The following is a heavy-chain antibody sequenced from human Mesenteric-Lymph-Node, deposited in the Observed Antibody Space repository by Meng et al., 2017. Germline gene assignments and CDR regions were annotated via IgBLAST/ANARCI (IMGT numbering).Heavy chain of an antibody. J-gene: IGHJ5*02. D-gene: IGHD6-19*01. CDR2: ISASGDRT. Sequence: GGSLRLSCAASGFTFSSYAMSWVRQAPGKGLEWVSSISASGDRTYYADSVKGRFTVSRDNSKNTLYLQMNSLRAEDTAVYYCARELEQWLVYSRRLDPWGQGTLVTVSS. V-gene: IGHV3-23*01. CDR1: GFTFSSYA. CDR3: ARELEQWLVYSRRLDP.